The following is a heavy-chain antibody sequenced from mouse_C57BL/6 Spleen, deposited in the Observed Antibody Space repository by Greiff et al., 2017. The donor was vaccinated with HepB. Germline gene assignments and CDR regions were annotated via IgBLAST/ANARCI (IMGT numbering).Heavy chain of an antibody. CDR3: ARRTYYGSSYFDV. D-gene: IGHD1-1*01. CDR2: IFPGSGST. CDR1: GYTFTDYY. V-gene: IGHV1-75*01. J-gene: IGHJ1*03. Sequence: VQLQQSGPELVKPGASVKISCKASGYTFTDYYINWVKQRPGQGLEWIGWIFPGSGSTYYNEKFKGKATLTVDKSSSTAYMLLSSLTSEDSAVYFCARRTYYGSSYFDVWGTGTTVTVSS.